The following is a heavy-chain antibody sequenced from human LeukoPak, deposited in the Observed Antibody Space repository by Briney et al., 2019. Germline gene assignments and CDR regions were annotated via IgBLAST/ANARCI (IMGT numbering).Heavy chain of an antibody. CDR3: ATSYFGADSSGYYY. CDR2: ISSSSSTI. V-gene: IGHV3-11*04. J-gene: IGHJ4*02. Sequence: GGSLRLSCAASGFTFSDYYMSWIRQAPGKGLEWVSYISSSSSTIYYADSVKGRFTISRDNAKNSLYLQMNSLRAEDTAVYYCATSYFGADSSGYYYWGQGTLVTVSS. CDR1: GFTFSDYY. D-gene: IGHD3-22*01.